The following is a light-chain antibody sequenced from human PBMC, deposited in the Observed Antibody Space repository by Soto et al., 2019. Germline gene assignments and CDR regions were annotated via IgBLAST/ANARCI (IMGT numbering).Light chain of an antibody. V-gene: IGKV3-11*01. CDR2: DAS. CDR3: QQRSNWPPSLT. Sequence: EIVLTQSPATLSFPPGERATLSCRASQSVSSYLAWYQQKPGQAPRLLIYDASNRATGIPARFSGSGSGTDFTLTISSLEPEDFAVYYCQQRSNWPPSLTFGGGTKVEIK. CDR1: QSVSSY. J-gene: IGKJ4*01.